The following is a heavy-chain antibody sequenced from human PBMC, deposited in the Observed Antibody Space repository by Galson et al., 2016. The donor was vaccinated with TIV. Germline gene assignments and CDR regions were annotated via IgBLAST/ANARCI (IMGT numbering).Heavy chain of an antibody. J-gene: IGHJ4*02. V-gene: IGHV4-4*07. CDR2: IFTDGTT. CDR3: ATVNTNSRKYFDY. D-gene: IGHD5-18*01. CDR1: GGSVSRYY. Sequence: SETLSLTCSVSGGSVSRYYWSWVRQSPGKGLEWIGRIFTDGTTTYNPSLKSRVAISVDTSRMQFSLRLRSVTAADTALYYCATVNTNSRKYFDYWGQGIQVTVS.